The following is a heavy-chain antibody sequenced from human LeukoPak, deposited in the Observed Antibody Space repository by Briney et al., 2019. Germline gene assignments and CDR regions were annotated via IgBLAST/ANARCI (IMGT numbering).Heavy chain of an antibody. Sequence: AGGSLRLSCAASGFIFTTYAMIWVRQAPGKGLEWVSTIRSGGGSTFYADSVKGRFTIFRVNSKNTLYLQMNSLRAEDTAIYYCAKDMSDYTNFPDVWGQGTTVTVSS. D-gene: IGHD4-11*01. CDR3: AKDMSDYTNFPDV. J-gene: IGHJ6*02. V-gene: IGHV3-23*01. CDR2: IRSGGGST. CDR1: GFIFTTYA.